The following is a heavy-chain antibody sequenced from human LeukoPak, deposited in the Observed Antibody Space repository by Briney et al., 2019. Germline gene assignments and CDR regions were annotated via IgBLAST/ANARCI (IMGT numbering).Heavy chain of an antibody. CDR2: ISGSGGST. CDR1: GFTFSSYA. J-gene: IGHJ4*02. V-gene: IGHV3-23*01. Sequence: PGGSLRLSCAASGFTFSSYAMSWVRQASGKGLEWVSAISGSGGSTYYADSVKGRFTISRDNSKNTLYLQMNSLRAEDTAVYYCAKDMLGYCSSTSCYKTDYWGQGTLVTVSS. D-gene: IGHD2-2*02. CDR3: AKDMLGYCSSTSCYKTDY.